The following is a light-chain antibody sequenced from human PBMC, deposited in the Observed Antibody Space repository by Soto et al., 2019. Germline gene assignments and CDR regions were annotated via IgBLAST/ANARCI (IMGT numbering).Light chain of an antibody. CDR1: RSNIGDNY. J-gene: IGLJ1*01. CDR2: DNE. Sequence: QSVLTQPPSVSAAPGQKVTISCSGSRSNIGDNYVSWYQQLPGTAPKLLISDNERRPSGIPDRFSGSKSGTTATLAITGLQTGDEAEYYCGTWDTSLSAYVFAAGIKVTVL. V-gene: IGLV1-51*01. CDR3: GTWDTSLSAYV.